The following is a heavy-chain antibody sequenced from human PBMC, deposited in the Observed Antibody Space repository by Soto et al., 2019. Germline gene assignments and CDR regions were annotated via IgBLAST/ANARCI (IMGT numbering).Heavy chain of an antibody. CDR2: INDGNGNT. J-gene: IGHJ6*03. D-gene: IGHD3-3*01. Sequence: VQLVQSGAEVKKPGASVKVSCKASGYTFTSYAMHWVRQAPGQRLEWMGWINDGNGNTKYSQKFQGRVTITRDTSAITPYMELSSLRSEDTAVYYCARRWMEWLPRDYYYYYMDVWCKGTTVTVSS. CDR3: ARRWMEWLPRDYYYYYMDV. CDR1: GYTFTSYA. V-gene: IGHV1-3*01.